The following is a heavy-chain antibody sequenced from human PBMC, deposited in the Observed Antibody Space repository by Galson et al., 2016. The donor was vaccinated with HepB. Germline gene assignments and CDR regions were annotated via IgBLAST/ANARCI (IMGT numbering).Heavy chain of an antibody. D-gene: IGHD1-26*01. Sequence: SVKVSCKVSGGSFSSYPLSWVRQAPGQGPEWMGGIIPIFGTTTYSQKFQGRLTITADESTRTAYMELRSLRSDDTAIFYCARDNSAMGSPYYYGMGVWGQGTTVTVSS. CDR3: ARDNSAMGSPYYYGMGV. CDR1: GGSFSSYP. J-gene: IGHJ6*02. CDR2: IIPIFGTT. V-gene: IGHV1-69*13.